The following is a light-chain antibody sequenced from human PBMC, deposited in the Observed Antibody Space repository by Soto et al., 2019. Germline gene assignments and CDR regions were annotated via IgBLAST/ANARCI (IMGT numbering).Light chain of an antibody. J-gene: IGKJ4*01. CDR2: VAS. CDR1: QSINIY. V-gene: IGKV1-39*01. Sequence: DIQMTQSPSSLSASVGDSVTITCRASQSINIYLGWYQQKPGKAPKLLINVASTLQGGVPSRFSGSGSGTDFTLAISSLQPEDSATYYCQQSFSTPQTFGGGTKVDIK. CDR3: QQSFSTPQT.